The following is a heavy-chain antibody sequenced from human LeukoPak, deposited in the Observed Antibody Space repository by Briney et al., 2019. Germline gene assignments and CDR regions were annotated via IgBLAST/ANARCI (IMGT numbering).Heavy chain of an antibody. Sequence: ASVKVSCKASGYSFTRYGISWVRQAPGQGLEWMGWISAYNGNTNYAQKLQGRVTMTTDTSTSTAYMELRSLRSDDTAVYYCARVYCSSTSCYRNPFDYWGQGTLVTVSS. CDR3: ARVYCSSTSCYRNPFDY. V-gene: IGHV1-18*01. D-gene: IGHD2-2*01. CDR2: ISAYNGNT. CDR1: GYSFTRYG. J-gene: IGHJ4*02.